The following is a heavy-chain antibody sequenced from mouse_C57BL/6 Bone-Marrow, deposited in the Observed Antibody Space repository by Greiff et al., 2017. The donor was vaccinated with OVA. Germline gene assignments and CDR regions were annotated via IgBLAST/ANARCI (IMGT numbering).Heavy chain of an antibody. V-gene: IGHV1-82*01. CDR2: IYPGDGDT. D-gene: IGHD2-4*01. J-gene: IGHJ3*01. CDR3: AREGYYDYDLSWFAY. Sequence: LVEPGASVKISCKASGYAFSSSWMNWVKQRPGKGLEWIGRIYPGDGDTNYNGKFKGKATLTADKSSSTAYMQLSSLTSEDSAVYFCAREGYYDYDLSWFAYWGQGTLVTVSA. CDR1: GYAFSSSW.